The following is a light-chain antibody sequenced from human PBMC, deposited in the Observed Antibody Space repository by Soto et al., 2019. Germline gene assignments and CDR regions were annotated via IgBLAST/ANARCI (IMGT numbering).Light chain of an antibody. Sequence: LVLTQSPATLALSPGERAALSCRASQSVASRNLAWYQQKSGQAPRLLIYGASSRATGVPARFSGSGCGTEFFLTISSLEPHDVLVYYCQQRNQWPTMTFGQGTRLEIK. J-gene: IGKJ5*01. CDR2: GAS. CDR3: QQRNQWPTMT. V-gene: IGKV3-11*01. CDR1: QSVASRN.